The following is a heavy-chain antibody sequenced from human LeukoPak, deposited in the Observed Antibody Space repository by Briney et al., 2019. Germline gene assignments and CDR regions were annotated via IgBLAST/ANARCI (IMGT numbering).Heavy chain of an antibody. V-gene: IGHV3-23*01. Sequence: GGSLRLSCAASGFTFSSYAMSWVRQAPGKGLEWVSAISGSGGSTYYADSVKGRFTISRDNSKNTLYLQMNSLRAEDMAVYYCAKDLDPYYYDSSGYYYSFDYWGQGTLVTVSS. CDR3: AKDLDPYYYDSSGYYYSFDY. J-gene: IGHJ4*02. CDR1: GFTFSSYA. D-gene: IGHD3-22*01. CDR2: ISGSGGST.